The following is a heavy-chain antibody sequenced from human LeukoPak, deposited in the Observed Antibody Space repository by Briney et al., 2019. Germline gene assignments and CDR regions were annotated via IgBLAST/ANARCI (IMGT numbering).Heavy chain of an antibody. CDR2: ISATGGTT. V-gene: IGHV3-23*01. Sequence: GGSLRLSCAASGFIFSTHAVTWVRQAPGKGLEWVSTISATGGTTYYAASVKGRFTISRDNSKNTLYLQMNSLRAEDTAVYYCAKDLTDYTNYDSWFDPWGQGTLVTVSS. CDR1: GFIFSTHA. J-gene: IGHJ5*02. CDR3: AKDLTDYTNYDSWFDP. D-gene: IGHD4-11*01.